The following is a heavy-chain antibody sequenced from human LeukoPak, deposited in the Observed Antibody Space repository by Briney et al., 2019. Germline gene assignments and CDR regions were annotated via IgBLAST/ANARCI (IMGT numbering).Heavy chain of an antibody. CDR1: GYSFTSYW. Sequence: GESLKISCKGSGYSFTSYWIAWVRQMPGKGLEYMGVIYPDDSDTRYSPSFQGQVTISADKSISTAYLQWSSLKASDTAMYYCASSMVRGVIFDYWGQGTLVTVSS. D-gene: IGHD3-10*01. J-gene: IGHJ4*02. CDR2: IYPDDSDT. V-gene: IGHV5-51*01. CDR3: ASSMVRGVIFDY.